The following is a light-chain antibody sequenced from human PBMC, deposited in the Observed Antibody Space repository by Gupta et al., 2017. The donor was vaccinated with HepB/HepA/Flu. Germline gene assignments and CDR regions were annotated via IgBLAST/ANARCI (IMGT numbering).Light chain of an antibody. V-gene: IGKV2-28*01. CDR1: QSLLHSNGYIY. CDR3: MQALQTPPMCS. CDR2: LTS. Sequence: DIVMTQSPLSLPVTPGEPASISCRSSQSLLHSNGYIYLDWYLQKPGQSPQLLIYLTSIRASGVPDRFSGSGSGTDFTLKISRVEAEDVGVYYCMQALQTPPMCSFGQGTKLEIK. J-gene: IGKJ2*04.